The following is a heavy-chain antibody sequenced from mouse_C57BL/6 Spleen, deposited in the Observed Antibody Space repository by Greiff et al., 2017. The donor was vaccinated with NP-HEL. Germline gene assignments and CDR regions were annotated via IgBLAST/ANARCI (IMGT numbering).Heavy chain of an antibody. Sequence: QVQLQQPGTELVKPGASVKLSCKASGYTFTSYWMHWVKQRPGQGLEWIGNINPSNGGTNYNEKFKSKATLTVDKSSSTAYMQLSSLTSEDSAVYYCARSLITTVVATPCAYWGQGTLVTVSA. J-gene: IGHJ3*01. CDR1: GYTFTSYW. V-gene: IGHV1-53*01. CDR2: INPSNGGT. D-gene: IGHD1-1*01. CDR3: ARSLITTVVATPCAY.